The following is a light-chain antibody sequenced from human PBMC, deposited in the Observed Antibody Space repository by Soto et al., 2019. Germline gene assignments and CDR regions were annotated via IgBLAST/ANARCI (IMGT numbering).Light chain of an antibody. CDR3: SSYTSSSTWV. Sequence: QSVLTQPASVSGSPGQSITISCTGTSSDVGGYNFVSWYQQHPGKAPKLMIYEVSNRPSGVSNRFSGSKSGNTASLTFSGLQAEDEPDYYCSSYTSSSTWVFGGGTKVTVL. V-gene: IGLV2-14*01. CDR1: SSDVGGYNF. CDR2: EVS. J-gene: IGLJ3*02.